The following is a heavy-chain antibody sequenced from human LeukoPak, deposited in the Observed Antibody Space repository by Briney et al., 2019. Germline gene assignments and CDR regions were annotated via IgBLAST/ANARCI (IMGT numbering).Heavy chain of an antibody. D-gene: IGHD4/OR15-4a*01. CDR2: INHSGST. CDR3: ARGDYGNWFDP. CDR1: GGSFSGYY. Sequence: PSETLSLTCAVYGGSFSGYYWKWIRQPPGKGLEWIGEINHSGSTNYNPSLKSRVTISVDTSKSQFSLKLSSVTDADTAVYYCARGDYGNWFDPWGQGTLVTVSS. J-gene: IGHJ5*02. V-gene: IGHV4-34*01.